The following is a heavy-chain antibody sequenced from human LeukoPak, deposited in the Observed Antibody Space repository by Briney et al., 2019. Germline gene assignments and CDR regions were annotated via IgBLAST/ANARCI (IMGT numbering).Heavy chain of an antibody. CDR1: GFTGSSNY. V-gene: IGHV3-53*01. Sequence: GGSLRLSCAASGFTGSSNYMSWVRQAPGKGLEWVSVIYSGGSTYYADSVKGRFTISRDNSKNTLYLQMNSLRAEDTAVYYCARDKISHYYGSGAYYYYYMDVWGKGTTVTISS. CDR3: ARDKISHYYGSGAYYYYYMDV. CDR2: IYSGGST. J-gene: IGHJ6*03. D-gene: IGHD3-10*01.